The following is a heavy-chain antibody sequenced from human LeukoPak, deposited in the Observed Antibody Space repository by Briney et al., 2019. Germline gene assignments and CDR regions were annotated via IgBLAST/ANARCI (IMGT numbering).Heavy chain of an antibody. J-gene: IGHJ4*02. Sequence: PSETLSLTCAVSGASITCYYWAWIRQPPGKGLEGIGYIYHTGNIKYNPSLNSRVTISIDTSKNQFSLKLSSVTAADTAVYYCARLGSGWWYNDYGSQGTLVTASS. CDR3: ARLGSGWWYNDY. D-gene: IGHD6-19*01. V-gene: IGHV4-59*01. CDR1: GASITCYY. CDR2: IYHTGNI.